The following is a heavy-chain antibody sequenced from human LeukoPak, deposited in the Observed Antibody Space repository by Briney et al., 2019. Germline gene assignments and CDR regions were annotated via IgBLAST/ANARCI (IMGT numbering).Heavy chain of an antibody. D-gene: IGHD3-16*01. CDR3: ARVRGDFETD. V-gene: IGHV4-59*01. Sequence: SETLSLTCSVSGGSISSYCWTWIRQPPGKGLEWIGYRYYSGSTTYNPSLKSRVTISVDTSKSQSSLKLISVTAADTAIYYCARVRGDFETDWGQGTLVTVSS. CDR2: RYYSGST. J-gene: IGHJ1*01. CDR1: GGSISSYC.